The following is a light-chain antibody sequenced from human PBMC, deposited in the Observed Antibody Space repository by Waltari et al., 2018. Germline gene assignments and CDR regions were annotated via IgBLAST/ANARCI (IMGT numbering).Light chain of an antibody. CDR2: DAS. J-gene: IGKJ1*01. CDR1: QSVSSQ. CDR3: QQCNNSPPT. Sequence: EIVLTQSPAPLSLSSGEGATLSCRASQSVSSQLVWYQEKRGQAPRLLIYDASNRATGIPARFSGSASGTDFTLTVSSLEPEDFAVYYCQQCNNSPPTFGQGTKVEIK. V-gene: IGKV3-11*01.